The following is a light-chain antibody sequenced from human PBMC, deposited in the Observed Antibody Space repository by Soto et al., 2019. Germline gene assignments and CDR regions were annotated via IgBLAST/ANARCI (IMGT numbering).Light chain of an antibody. V-gene: IGLV1-44*01. Sequence: QSVVTQPPSVSGTPGQGVIISCSNVGRHEVSWYQQVPGMAPKLLIHTTSQRPSGVPDRFSASKSGTSASLAIRGLQSDDEADYFCSSWDDSLSGVGFGRGTKLTVL. CDR3: SSWDDSLSGVG. J-gene: IGLJ2*01. CDR1: NVGRHE. CDR2: TTS.